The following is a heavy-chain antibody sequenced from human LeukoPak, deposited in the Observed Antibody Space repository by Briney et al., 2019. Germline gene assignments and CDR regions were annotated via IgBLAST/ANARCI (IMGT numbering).Heavy chain of an antibody. CDR1: GFTFSDHY. V-gene: IGHV3-72*01. J-gene: IGHJ4*02. CDR3: ARARARGSNYFAGDY. D-gene: IGHD3-10*01. CDR2: TRNKVNSYTT. Sequence: QSGGSLRLSCAASGFTFSDHYMDWVRQAPGKGLEWVGRTRNKVNSYTTEYAASVKGRFTISRDDSKNSLYLQMNSLKTEDTAVYYCARARARGSNYFAGDYWGQGTLVTVSS.